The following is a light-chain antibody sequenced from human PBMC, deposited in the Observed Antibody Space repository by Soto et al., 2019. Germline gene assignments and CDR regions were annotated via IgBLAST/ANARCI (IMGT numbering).Light chain of an antibody. J-gene: IGKJ1*01. CDR3: QQSYNTPWT. CDR1: QSLNSY. CDR2: AAS. V-gene: IGKV1-39*01. Sequence: DLQMTQSPSSLSASVGDRVTITCRASQSLNSYLNWYQQKPGKAPKLLIYAASSMQSGVPSRFSGSGSGTDFTLTISSLQPEDFATYYCQQSYNTPWTFGQGTKVEIK.